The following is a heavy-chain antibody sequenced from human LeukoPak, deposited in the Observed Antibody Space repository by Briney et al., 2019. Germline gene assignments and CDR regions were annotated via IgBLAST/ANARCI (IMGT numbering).Heavy chain of an antibody. V-gene: IGHV4-4*09. D-gene: IGHD2-15*01. J-gene: IGHJ4*02. CDR3: ARHVICGGGNCYVALDY. CDR2: IHASGTT. Sequence: KTSQTLSLTCTVSGGSISSFYWSWIRQPPGKGLEWIGYIHASGTTNYSPSLKSRVTISVDSSKNHFSLKLSSVTAADTAVYYCARHVICGGGNCYVALDYWGQGTLVTVSS. CDR1: GGSISSFY.